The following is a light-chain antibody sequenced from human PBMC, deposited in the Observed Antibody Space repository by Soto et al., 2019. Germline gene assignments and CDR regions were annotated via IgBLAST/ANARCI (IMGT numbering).Light chain of an antibody. V-gene: IGKV2-28*01. CDR1: QSLLHSNGYNY. CDR2: LGS. CDR3: MQALQTPLT. J-gene: IGKJ3*01. Sequence: DIVMTQSPLSLPVTPGEPASISCRSSQSLLHSNGYNYLDWYLQKPGQSPQLLIYLGSNRASGVHERFSGSGSGTDFTLKISRVEAEDVGVYYCMQALQTPLTFGPGTKVDIK.